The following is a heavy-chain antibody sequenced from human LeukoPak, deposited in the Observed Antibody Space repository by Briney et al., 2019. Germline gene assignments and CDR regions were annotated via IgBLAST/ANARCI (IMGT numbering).Heavy chain of an antibody. CDR2: IYYSGST. CDR3: ARDTTTVTHYGMDV. J-gene: IGHJ6*02. V-gene: IGHV4-31*03. D-gene: IGHD4-17*01. CDR1: GGSISSGGYY. Sequence: PSETLSLTCTVSGGSISSGGYYWSWIRQHPGKGLEWIGYIYYSGSTYYNPSLKSRVTISVDTSKNQFSLKLSSVTAADTAVYYCARDTTTVTHYGMDVWGQGTTVTVSS.